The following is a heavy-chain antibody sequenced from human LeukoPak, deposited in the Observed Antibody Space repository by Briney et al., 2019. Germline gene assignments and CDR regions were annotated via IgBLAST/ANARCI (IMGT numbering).Heavy chain of an antibody. V-gene: IGHV1-2*02. J-gene: IGHJ6*03. D-gene: IGHD5-18*01. CDR3: ARRGYSYGPEAYYYYMDV. Sequence: GASVMVSCKASGYTFTGYYMHWVRQAPGQGLEWMGWIIPNSGGTNYAQKFQGRVTMTRDTSISTAYMELSRLRSDDTAVYYCARRGYSYGPEAYYYYMDVWGKGTTVTVYS. CDR2: IIPNSGGT. CDR1: GYTFTGYY.